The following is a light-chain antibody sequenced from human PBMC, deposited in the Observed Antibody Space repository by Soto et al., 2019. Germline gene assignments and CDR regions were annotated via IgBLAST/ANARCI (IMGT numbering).Light chain of an antibody. CDR2: GAS. V-gene: IGKV3-20*01. CDR3: QQYGSSPLIS. Sequence: VLTQSPGTLSLSPWESATLSCRASQTVSIIYLTWYQQKPGQAPRLLIFGASKRATGIPDRFSGSGSGRDFTLTISGLEPEDFAVYYCQQYGSSPLISFGQGTDWRL. J-gene: IGKJ5*01. CDR1: QTVSIIY.